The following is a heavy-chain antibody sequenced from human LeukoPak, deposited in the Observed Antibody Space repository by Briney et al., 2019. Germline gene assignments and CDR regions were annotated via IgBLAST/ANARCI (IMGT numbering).Heavy chain of an antibody. Sequence: GGSLRLSCAASGFTFSDYYMSWIRQAPGKGLEWVSAISGSGGSTYYADSVKGRFTISRDNSKNTLYLQMNSLRAEDTAVYYCAKDARGVSDYWGQGTLVTVSS. D-gene: IGHD3-10*01. J-gene: IGHJ4*02. CDR2: ISGSGGST. V-gene: IGHV3-23*01. CDR1: GFTFSDYY. CDR3: AKDARGVSDY.